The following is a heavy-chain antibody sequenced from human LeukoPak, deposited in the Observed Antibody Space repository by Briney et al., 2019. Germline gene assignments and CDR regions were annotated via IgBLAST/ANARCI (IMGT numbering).Heavy chain of an antibody. J-gene: IGHJ3*02. D-gene: IGHD2-2*01. CDR2: IYYTGNA. CDR3: AREKACSTTSCYAFDI. Sequence: TLSLTCTVSGASISSGGFLWHWIRQLPGMDLEWIGNIYYTGNAGYNPSLKSRVTISGDTSMNQFSLKLTSVTAADTAVYYCAREKACSTTSCYAFDIWGQGTLVTVSS. CDR1: GASISSGGFL. V-gene: IGHV4-31*03.